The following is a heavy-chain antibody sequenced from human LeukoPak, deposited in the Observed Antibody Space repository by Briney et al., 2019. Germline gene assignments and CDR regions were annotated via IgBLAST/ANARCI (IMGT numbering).Heavy chain of an antibody. CDR2: IDARSGIT. CDR1: GFTFTIFG. V-gene: IGHV3-48*04. J-gene: IGHJ4*02. CDR3: ARDRDGTN. D-gene: IGHD5-24*01. Sequence: GGSLRLSCAASGFTFTIFGLNWVRQAPGKGPEWVSYIDARSGITYYADSVQGRFTISRDDARESVFLQMDGLRVDDTAVYYCARDRDGTNWGQGTLVTVSS.